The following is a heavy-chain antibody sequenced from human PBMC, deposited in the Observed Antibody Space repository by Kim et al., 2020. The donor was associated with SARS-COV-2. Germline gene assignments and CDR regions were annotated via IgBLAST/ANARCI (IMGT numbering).Heavy chain of an antibody. J-gene: IGHJ4*02. Sequence: KSRVTISVDKSKNQFSLKLSSVTAADTAVYYCATRGDSSSWYRLGYFDYWGQGTLVTVSS. D-gene: IGHD6-13*01. CDR3: ATRGDSSSWYRLGYFDY. V-gene: IGHV4-4*02.